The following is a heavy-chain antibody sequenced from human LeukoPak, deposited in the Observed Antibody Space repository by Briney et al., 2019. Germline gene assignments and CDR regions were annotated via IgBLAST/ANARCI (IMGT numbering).Heavy chain of an antibody. Sequence: PGRSLRLSCAASGFTFDDYAMHWVRQAPGKGLVWVSRVNSDGSFTNYADSVKGRFTISRDNAKNTVYLQMNSLRAEDRAVYYCVRGQRRGTTDYFDYWGQGTLVTVSP. CDR1: GFTFDDYA. CDR2: VNSDGSFT. CDR3: VRGQRRGTTDYFDY. D-gene: IGHD6-25*01. J-gene: IGHJ4*02. V-gene: IGHV3-74*01.